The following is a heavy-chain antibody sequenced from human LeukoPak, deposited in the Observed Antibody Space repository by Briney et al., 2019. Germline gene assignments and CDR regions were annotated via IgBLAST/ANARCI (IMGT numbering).Heavy chain of an antibody. CDR3: ARGSWELGEWGLSVFDY. Sequence: ASVKVSCKASGYTFTSYAMNWVRQAPGQGLEWMGWINTNTGNPTYAQGSTGRFVFSLDTSVSTAYLQISSLKAEDTAVYYCARGSWELGEWGLSVFDYWGQGTLVTVSS. D-gene: IGHD1-26*01. V-gene: IGHV7-4-1*02. J-gene: IGHJ4*02. CDR1: GYTFTSYA. CDR2: INTNTGNP.